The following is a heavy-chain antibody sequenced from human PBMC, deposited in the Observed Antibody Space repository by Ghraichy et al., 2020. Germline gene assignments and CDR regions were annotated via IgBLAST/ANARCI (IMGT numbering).Heavy chain of an antibody. CDR1: GGSISSGGYY. J-gene: IGHJ4*02. CDR3: ARGSLLTVTFDY. D-gene: IGHD4-17*01. V-gene: IGHV4-31*03. CDR2: IYYSGST. Sequence: SETLSLTCTVSGGSISSGGYYWSWIRQHPGKGLEWIGYIYYSGSTYYNPSLKSRVTISVDTSKNQFSLKLSSVTAADTAVYYCARGSLLTVTFDYWGQGTLVTVSS.